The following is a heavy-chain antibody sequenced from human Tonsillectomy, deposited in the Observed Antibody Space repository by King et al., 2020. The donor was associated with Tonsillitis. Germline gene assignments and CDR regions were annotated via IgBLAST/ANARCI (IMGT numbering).Heavy chain of an antibody. D-gene: IGHD3-10*01. J-gene: IGHJ4*02. CDR1: GFTVSSNY. CDR2: IYSGGST. V-gene: IGHV3-66*01. Sequence: VQLVESGGGLVQPGGSLRLSCAASGFTVSSNYMSWVRQAPGKGLECVSLIYSGGSTFYADSVKGRFTISRDNSNNTLYLQMNCLRADDSAVYYWARAIRGSGSYLFDYWGRGTLVTVSS. CDR3: ARAIRGSGSYLFDY.